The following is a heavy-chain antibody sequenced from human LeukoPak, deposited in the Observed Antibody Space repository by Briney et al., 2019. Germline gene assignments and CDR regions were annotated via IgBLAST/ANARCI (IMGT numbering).Heavy chain of an antibody. CDR3: AKGVTTVRIYYHGMDV. J-gene: IGHJ6*02. Sequence: GGSLRLSCAASGFTFSSCARSWVRQAPGKGLEWVSLISGSGDSRYYADSVKGRFTISRDNAKNTLWLQMNSLRAEDTAVYYCAKGVTTVRIYYHGMDVWGQGTTVTVSS. CDR1: GFTFSSCA. V-gene: IGHV3-23*01. CDR2: ISGSGDSR. D-gene: IGHD4-17*01.